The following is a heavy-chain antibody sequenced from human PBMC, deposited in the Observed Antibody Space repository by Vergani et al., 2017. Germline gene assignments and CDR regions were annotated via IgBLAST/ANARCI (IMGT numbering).Heavy chain of an antibody. CDR2: ISGSSSYV. Sequence: EVQLVESGGGLVKPGGSLRLSCAASGFSFSSYSMNWVRQAPGKGLEWVASISGSSSYVFYRDSVEGRFTITRDNSKNTLYLQMNSLRAEDTAVYYCAKDRNYDILTGYLPTLSLLEDYWGQGTLVTVSS. CDR3: AKDRNYDILTGYLPTLSLLEDY. V-gene: IGHV3-21*02. J-gene: IGHJ4*02. CDR1: GFSFSSYS. D-gene: IGHD3-9*01.